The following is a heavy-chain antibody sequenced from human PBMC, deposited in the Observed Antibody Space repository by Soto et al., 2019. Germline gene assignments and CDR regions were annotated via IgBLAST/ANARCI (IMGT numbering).Heavy chain of an antibody. J-gene: IGHJ5*02. Sequence: EVQLVESGGGLVQPGRSLRLSCAASGFDFNDYGMHWVRQVPGKGLEWVSGISWTGGPIGYSDSVKGRFTISRDNAKNSLYLQMNSLRAEDTALYYCVRGGGGGLFDPWGQGTMVTVSS. CDR2: ISWTGGPI. V-gene: IGHV3-9*01. CDR3: VRGGGGGLFDP. D-gene: IGHD2-15*01. CDR1: GFDFNDYG.